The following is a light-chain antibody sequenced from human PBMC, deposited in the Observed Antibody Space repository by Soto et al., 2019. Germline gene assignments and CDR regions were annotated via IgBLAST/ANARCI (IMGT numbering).Light chain of an antibody. CDR3: HQYNNWRT. CDR1: QSVSTN. CDR2: GAY. J-gene: IGKJ5*01. Sequence: EVVLTQSPATLSVSPGERATLSCRASQSVSTNLAWYQQRPGQAPRLLIYGAYARATGIPDRFSGSGAGTEFTLTISSLQSEDFAVYYCHQYNNWRTFGQGTRLEIK. V-gene: IGKV3-15*01.